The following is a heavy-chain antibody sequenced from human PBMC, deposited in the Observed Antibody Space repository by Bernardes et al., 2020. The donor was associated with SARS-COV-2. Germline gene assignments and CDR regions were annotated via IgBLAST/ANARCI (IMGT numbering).Heavy chain of an antibody. J-gene: IGHJ4*02. D-gene: IGHD5-12*01. CDR1: GYTFTTYG. Sequence: ASVKVSCKASGYTFTTYGINWVRQAPGQGLEWVGWISANNGNTHYVQKFQGRDTLTTDTSTSTANMELRSLRFDDTAVYYCARDSGNIVTTTERFDYWGQGTLVTVSS. V-gene: IGHV1-18*04. CDR2: ISANNGNT. CDR3: ARDSGNIVTTTERFDY.